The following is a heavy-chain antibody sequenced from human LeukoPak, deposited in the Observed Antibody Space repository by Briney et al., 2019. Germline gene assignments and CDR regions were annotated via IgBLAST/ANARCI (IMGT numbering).Heavy chain of an antibody. Sequence: GGSLRLSCAPSGFTFSSFDMHWVRQRPDKGLEWVAFIKFDGSQKYYADSVRGRFTVSRYNSRNMLYPQLDSLRDDDTAVYYCARRLHDSGSYSADYWGQGTLVTVSS. CDR3: ARRLHDSGSYSADY. CDR1: GFTFSSFD. V-gene: IGHV3-30*02. CDR2: IKFDGSQK. J-gene: IGHJ4*02. D-gene: IGHD3-10*01.